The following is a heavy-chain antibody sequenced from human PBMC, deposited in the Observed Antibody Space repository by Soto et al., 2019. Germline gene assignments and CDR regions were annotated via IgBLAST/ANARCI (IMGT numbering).Heavy chain of an antibody. D-gene: IGHD1-1*01. Sequence: QVQLQQWGAGLLKSSETLCLTCAVFGGSFSGYYWSWIRQPPGKGLEWIGEINHRGSTNYNPSLKSRVTMSVDTSKNQFSLKLTSMTAADTAVYYCATTNWNHNWFDPWGQGTLVTVSS. V-gene: IGHV4-34*01. CDR1: GGSFSGYY. J-gene: IGHJ5*02. CDR2: INHRGST. CDR3: ATTNWNHNWFDP.